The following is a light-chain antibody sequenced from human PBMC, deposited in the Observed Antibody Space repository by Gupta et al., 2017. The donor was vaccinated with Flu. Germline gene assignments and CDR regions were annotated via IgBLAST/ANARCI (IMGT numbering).Light chain of an antibody. CDR1: QSVSHL. Sequence: IQMTPSPSALSASVGDTVTISCRANQSVSHLLAWYQQKPGTVPKLLIYQASTVETGVPSRFSGSGSGTEFTLTISSRQREDFASYYCRQENDFMWAFGQGTKVEIK. V-gene: IGKV1-5*03. J-gene: IGKJ1*01. CDR2: QAS. CDR3: RQENDFMWA.